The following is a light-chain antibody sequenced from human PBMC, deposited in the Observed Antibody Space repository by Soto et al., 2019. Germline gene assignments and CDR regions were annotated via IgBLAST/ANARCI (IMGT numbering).Light chain of an antibody. Sequence: QLVLTQSPSASASLGASVKLTCTLSSGHSSYAIAWHQQQPEKGPRFLMKFNSDGSHTKGDGIPDRFSGSSSGAERYLTISSLQSEDEADYYCQTWATGIRVFGGGTKLTVL. CDR1: SGHSSYA. CDR2: FNSDGSH. CDR3: QTWATGIRV. V-gene: IGLV4-69*01. J-gene: IGLJ2*01.